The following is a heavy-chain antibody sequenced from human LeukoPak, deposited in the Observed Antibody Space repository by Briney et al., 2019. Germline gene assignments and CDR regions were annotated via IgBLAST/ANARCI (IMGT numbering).Heavy chain of an antibody. J-gene: IGHJ4*02. CDR2: ISSSSSYI. D-gene: IGHD2/OR15-2a*01. Sequence: GGSLRLSCAASGFTFSTYSGNWIRQAPGKGLEWVSSISSSSSYIYYADSVKGRFTISRDNAKNSLYLQMNSLRAEDTAVYYCARVNGGFLLDYWGQGTLVTVTS. CDR3: ARVNGGFLLDY. V-gene: IGHV3-21*01. CDR1: GFTFSTYS.